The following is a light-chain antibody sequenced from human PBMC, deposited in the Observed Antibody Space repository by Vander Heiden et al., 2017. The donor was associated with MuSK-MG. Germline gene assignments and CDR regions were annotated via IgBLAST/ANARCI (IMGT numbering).Light chain of an antibody. J-gene: IGKJ3*01. CDR1: QDISNY. V-gene: IGKV1-33*01. CDR2: DAS. Sequence: DIQMTQSPSSLSASVGDRVIITCQASQDISNYLNWYQQKPGKAPKLLIYDASNLETGVPSRFSGSGSGTDFTFTISSLQPEDIATYYCQQYDNLPPFTFGPGTKVDIK. CDR3: QQYDNLPPFT.